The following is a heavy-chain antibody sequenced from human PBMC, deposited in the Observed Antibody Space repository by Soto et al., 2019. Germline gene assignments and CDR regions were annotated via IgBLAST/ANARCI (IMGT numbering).Heavy chain of an antibody. CDR2: ISYDGSNK. CDR1: GFTFSSYG. V-gene: IGHV3-30*18. D-gene: IGHD6-19*01. CDR3: AKEREAVARYGMAV. J-gene: IGHJ6*02. Sequence: PGGSLRLSCAASGFTFSSYGMHWVRQAPGKGLEWVAVISYDGSNKYYADSVKGRFTISRDNSKNTLYLQMNSLRAEDTAVYYCAKEREAVARYGMAVWGQGTTVTVSS.